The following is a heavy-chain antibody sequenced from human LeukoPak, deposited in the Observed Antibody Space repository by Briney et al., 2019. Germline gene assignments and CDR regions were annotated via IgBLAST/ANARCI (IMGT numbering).Heavy chain of an antibody. Sequence: GASVTVSCKASGGTFSSYAISWVRQAPGQGLEWMGGIIPIFGTANYAQKFQGRVTITADKSTSTAYMELSSLRSEDTAVYYCAREYGSGSYFFDYWGQGTLVTVSS. CDR1: GGTFSSYA. CDR3: AREYGSGSYFFDY. J-gene: IGHJ4*02. V-gene: IGHV1-69*06. CDR2: IIPIFGTA. D-gene: IGHD3-10*01.